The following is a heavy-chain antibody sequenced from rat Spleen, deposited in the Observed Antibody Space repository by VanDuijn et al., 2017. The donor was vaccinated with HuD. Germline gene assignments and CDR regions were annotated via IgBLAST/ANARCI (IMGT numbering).Heavy chain of an antibody. D-gene: IGHD2-5*01. CDR1: GYSITSNY. Sequence: EVQLQESGPGLVKPSQSLSLTCSVTGYSITSNYWGWIRKFPGNKMEWIGHISYSGSTSYNPSLKSRISITRDTSKNQFFLQLNSVTTEDTATYYCARYRDTYGHVGIFDYWGQGTLVTVSS. CDR2: ISYSGST. V-gene: IGHV3-1*01. J-gene: IGHJ3*01. CDR3: ARYRDTYGHVGIFDY.